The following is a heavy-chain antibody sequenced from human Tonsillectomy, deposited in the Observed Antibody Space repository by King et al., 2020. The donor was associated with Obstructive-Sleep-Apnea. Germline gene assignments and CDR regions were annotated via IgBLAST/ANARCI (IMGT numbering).Heavy chain of an antibody. CDR1: GFTFSSYA. Sequence: VQLVESGGGVVQPGRSLRLSCAASGFTFSSYAMHWVRQAPGKGLEWVAVISYDGSNKYYADSVKGRFTISRDNSKNTLYLQMNSLRVEDTVVYHCARGRVDTAMGYYFDYWGQGTLVTVSS. CDR3: ARGRVDTAMGYYFDY. D-gene: IGHD5-18*01. V-gene: IGHV3-30*04. J-gene: IGHJ4*02. CDR2: ISYDGSNK.